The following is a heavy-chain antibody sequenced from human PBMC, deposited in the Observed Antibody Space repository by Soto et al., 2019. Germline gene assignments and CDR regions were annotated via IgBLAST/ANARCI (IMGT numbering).Heavy chain of an antibody. D-gene: IGHD6-19*01. J-gene: IGHJ4*02. V-gene: IGHV3-23*01. CDR2: INDSGGTT. CDR1: GFTFYNYA. CDR3: AKGVTGNGWEN. Sequence: EVQLLESGGGLVQPGGSLRLSCAASGFTFYNYAMNWVRQAPGKGLEWVSGINDSGGTTDYADSVKGRFSISRDNSKNTLYLQMNSLRVEDTAVYYCAKGVTGNGWENWCQGILVTVSS.